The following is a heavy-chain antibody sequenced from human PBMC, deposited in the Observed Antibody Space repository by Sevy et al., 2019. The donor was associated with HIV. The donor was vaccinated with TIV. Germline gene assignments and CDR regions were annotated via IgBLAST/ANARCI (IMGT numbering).Heavy chain of an antibody. CDR2: IKSKTEGGTT. CDR3: TKHRCTNGVCYNLLDY. Sequence: GGSLRLSCAASGFTFSNAWMSWVRQAPGKGLEWVGRIKSKTEGGTTDYSAPVKGRFTIPRDDSKTTLYLQMNSLKTEETAVYYCTKHRCTNGVCYNLLDYWGQGTLVTVSS. CDR1: GFTFSNAW. V-gene: IGHV3-15*01. D-gene: IGHD2-8*01. J-gene: IGHJ4*02.